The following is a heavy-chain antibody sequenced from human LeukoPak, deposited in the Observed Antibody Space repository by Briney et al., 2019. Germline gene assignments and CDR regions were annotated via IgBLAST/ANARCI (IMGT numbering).Heavy chain of an antibody. Sequence: SETLSLTCTVSGGSISSGSYYWSWIRQPAGKGLEWIGRIYTSGSTNYNPSLKSRVTISVDTSKNQFSLKPSSVTAADTAVYYCARGSHSSSSDYYYYGMDVWGQGTTVTVSS. J-gene: IGHJ6*02. V-gene: IGHV4-61*02. CDR1: GGSISSGSYY. CDR3: ARGSHSSSSDYYYYGMDV. CDR2: IYTSGST. D-gene: IGHD6-6*01.